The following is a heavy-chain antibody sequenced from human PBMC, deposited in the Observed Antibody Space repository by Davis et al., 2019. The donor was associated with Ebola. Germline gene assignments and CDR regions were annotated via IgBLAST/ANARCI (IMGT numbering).Heavy chain of an antibody. CDR2: ISSSSSYI. CDR3: ARETGVGY. CDR1: GFTFSSYS. J-gene: IGHJ4*02. V-gene: IGHV3-21*01. D-gene: IGHD1-26*01. Sequence: GESLKISCAASGFTFSSYSMNWVRQAPGKGLEWDSSISSSSSYIYYADSVKGRFTISRDNAKNSLYLQMNSLRAEDTAVYYCARETGVGYWGQGTLVTVSS.